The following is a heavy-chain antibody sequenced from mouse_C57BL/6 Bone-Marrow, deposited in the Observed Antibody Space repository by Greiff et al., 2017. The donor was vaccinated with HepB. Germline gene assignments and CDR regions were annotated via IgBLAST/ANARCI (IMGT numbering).Heavy chain of an antibody. Sequence: EVKLVESGGGLVQPGGSLSLSCAASGFTFTDYYMSWVRQPPGKALEWLGFIRNKANGYTTEYSASVKGRFTISRDNSQSILYLQMNALRAEDSATYYCAGLGQGFAYWGQGTLVTVSA. CDR3: AGLGQGFAY. CDR1: GFTFTDYY. V-gene: IGHV7-3*01. CDR2: IRNKANGYTT. D-gene: IGHD3-3*01. J-gene: IGHJ3*01.